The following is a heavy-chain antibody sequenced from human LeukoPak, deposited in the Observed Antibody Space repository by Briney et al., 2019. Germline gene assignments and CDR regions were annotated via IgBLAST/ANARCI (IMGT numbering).Heavy chain of an antibody. CDR1: GGSTSSYY. CDR2: IYYSGST. V-gene: IGHV4-59*01. Sequence: PSETLSLTCTVSGGSTSSYYWSWIRQPPGKGLEWIGCIYYSGSTNYNPSLKSRVTISVDTSKNQFSLKLSSATAADTAVYYCARVPSIAVAGTWFDYWGQGTLVTVSS. CDR3: ARVPSIAVAGTWFDY. J-gene: IGHJ4*02. D-gene: IGHD6-19*01.